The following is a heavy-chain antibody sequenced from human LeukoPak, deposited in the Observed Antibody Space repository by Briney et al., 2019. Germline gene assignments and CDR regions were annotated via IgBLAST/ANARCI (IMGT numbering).Heavy chain of an antibody. CDR2: TSSSDAGT. J-gene: IGHJ6*04. CDR1: GFTFSSYG. CDR3: AELGITMIGGV. D-gene: IGHD3-10*02. Sequence: GGSLRLSCAASGFTFSSYGMSWVRQAPGKGLEWVSATSSSDAGTYHADSVRGRFTISRDNSKNTLYLQMNSLRVEDAAVYYCAELGITMIGGVWGKGTTVTISS. V-gene: IGHV3-23*01.